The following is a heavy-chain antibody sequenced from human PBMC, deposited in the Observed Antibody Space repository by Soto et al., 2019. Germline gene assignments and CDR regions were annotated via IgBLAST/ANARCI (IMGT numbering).Heavy chain of an antibody. CDR1: GFTFSSSP. CDR2: IGTSSTYI. D-gene: IGHD3-10*01. CDR3: ARDGWVFGSGSHYNNWFDP. Sequence: EVQLVESGGGLVQPGGSLRLSCAASGFTFSSSPMNWLRQAPGKGLEWVSYIGTSSTYIHYADSVKGRFTISRDDAKNSLYLQMDSLRDEDTAVYYGARDGWVFGSGSHYNNWFDPWGQGTLVSVSS. V-gene: IGHV3-48*02. J-gene: IGHJ5*02.